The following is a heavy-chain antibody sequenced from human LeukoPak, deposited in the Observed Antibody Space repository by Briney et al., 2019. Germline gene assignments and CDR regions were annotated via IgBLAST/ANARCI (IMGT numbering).Heavy chain of an antibody. Sequence: PSETLSLTCTVSGGSISSGDYYLSWIRQPPGKGLEWIGYIYYSGSTNYNSSLKSRLTISVHTSKNQFSMKLSSVTAADTAVYYCARGGQPLLGNWFDPWGRGTLVTVSS. CDR1: GGSISSGDYY. CDR3: ARGGQPLLGNWFDP. V-gene: IGHV4-30-4*08. CDR2: IYYSGST. J-gene: IGHJ5*02. D-gene: IGHD2-21*02.